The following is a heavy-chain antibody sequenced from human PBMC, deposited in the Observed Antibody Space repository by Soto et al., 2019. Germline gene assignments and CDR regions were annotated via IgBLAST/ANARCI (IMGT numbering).Heavy chain of an antibody. J-gene: IGHJ5*02. CDR1: GFTFSSQT. CDR3: ARGFGSYDWIDP. D-gene: IGHD3-16*01. V-gene: IGHV3-21*06. CDR2: ISSGNSYI. Sequence: EVRLVESGGGLVKPGGSLRLSCEASGFTFSSQTMIWVHQAPGKGLEWVASISSGNSYIYYGDSVKGRFTISRDNAKNSLYLQMNDLRAEDTAVYYCARGFGSYDWIDPWGQGTLVTVSS.